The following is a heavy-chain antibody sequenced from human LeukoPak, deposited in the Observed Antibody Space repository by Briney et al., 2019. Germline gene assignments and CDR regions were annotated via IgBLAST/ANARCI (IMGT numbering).Heavy chain of an antibody. CDR3: ARDSTDGVIPRELHPPFDY. D-gene: IGHD1-26*01. Sequence: GGSLRLSCAASGFTFSSYAMHWVRQAPGKGLEWVAVISYDGSNKYYADSVKGRFTISRDNFKNTLYLQMNSLRAEDTAVYYCARDSTDGVIPRELHPPFDYWGQGTPVTVSP. CDR1: GFTFSSYA. V-gene: IGHV3-30-3*01. CDR2: ISYDGSNK. J-gene: IGHJ4*02.